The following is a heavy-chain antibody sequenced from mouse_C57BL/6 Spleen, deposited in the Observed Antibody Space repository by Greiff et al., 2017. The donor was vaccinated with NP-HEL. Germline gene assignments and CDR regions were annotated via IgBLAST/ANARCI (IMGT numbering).Heavy chain of an antibody. D-gene: IGHD1-1*01. CDR2: IHPNSGST. V-gene: IGHV1-64*01. Sequence: QVQLQQPGAELVKPGASVKLSCKASGYTFTSYWMHWVKQRPGHGLEWIGMIHPNSGSTNYNEKFKSKATLTVDKSSSTAYMQLSSLTSEDAAVYYWARSPGSSFYWYFDVWGTGTTVTVSS. CDR3: ARSPGSSFYWYFDV. CDR1: GYTFTSYW. J-gene: IGHJ1*03.